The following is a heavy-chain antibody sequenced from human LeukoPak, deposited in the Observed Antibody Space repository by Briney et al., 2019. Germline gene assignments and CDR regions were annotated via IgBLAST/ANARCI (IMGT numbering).Heavy chain of an antibody. CDR1: GYTLTELA. CDR2: FDPEDGET. CDR3: ATMAGTYHLH. D-gene: IGHD3-10*01. V-gene: IGHV1-24*01. Sequence: ASGKVSCKVSGYTLTELAIHWVRQAPGKGLEWMGGFDPEDGETIYAQKFQGRVTMTDDTNTDTAHMELSSLTSEDTAVYFCATMAGTYHLHWGQGTLVTVSS. J-gene: IGHJ4*02.